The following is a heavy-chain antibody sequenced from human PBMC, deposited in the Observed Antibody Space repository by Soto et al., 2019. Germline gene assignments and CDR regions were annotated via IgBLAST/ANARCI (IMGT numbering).Heavy chain of an antibody. CDR1: GFIFSTNS. V-gene: IGHV3-48*01. D-gene: IGHD3-22*01. J-gene: IGHJ4*02. CDR2: ISSSSSTI. CDR3: ASSSSYYADAHFDY. Sequence: GGSLRLSLEASGFIFSTNSLNWVRQAPGKGLELVSYISSSSSTIYYADSVKGRFTISRDNAKNSLYLQMNSLRAGDTAVYDCASSSSYYADAHFDYWGQGT.